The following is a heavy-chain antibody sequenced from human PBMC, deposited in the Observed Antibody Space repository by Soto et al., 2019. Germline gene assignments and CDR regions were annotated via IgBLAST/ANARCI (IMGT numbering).Heavy chain of an antibody. J-gene: IGHJ4*02. D-gene: IGHD3-9*01. V-gene: IGHV3-21*01. CDR2: ISSSSSYI. CDR1: GFTFSSYS. CDR3: AREEQDYDILTGYYGRQLDY. Sequence: EVQLVESGGGLVKPGGSLRLSCAASGFTFSSYSMNWVRQAPGKGLEWVSSISSSSSYIYYADSVKGRFTISRDNGKNSLYLQMNSLRAEDTAVYYCAREEQDYDILTGYYGRQLDYWGQGTLVTVSS.